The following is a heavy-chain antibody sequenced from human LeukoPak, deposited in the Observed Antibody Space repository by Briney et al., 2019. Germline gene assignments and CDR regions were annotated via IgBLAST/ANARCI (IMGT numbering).Heavy chain of an antibody. CDR1: GGSISSYY. D-gene: IGHD4-11*01. V-gene: IGHV4-59*01. J-gene: IGHJ4*02. CDR3: ARELDDYSNYYFDY. Sequence: PSETLSLTCTVSGGSISSYYWSWIRQPPGKGLEWIGYIYYSGSTNYNPSLKSRVTISVDTSKNQFSLKLSSVTAADTAVYYCARELDDYSNYYFDYWGQGTLVTVSS. CDR2: IYYSGST.